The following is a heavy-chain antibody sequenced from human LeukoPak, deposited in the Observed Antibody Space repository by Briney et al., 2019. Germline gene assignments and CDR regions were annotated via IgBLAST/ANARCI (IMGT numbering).Heavy chain of an antibody. Sequence: PGGSLRLSCAASGFTFSSFNMHGVRQAPGKGLEWVAIISYDGSNKYYADSVKGRFTISRDNSKNTLYLQMNSLGAEDTAVYYCAKNKLLQLEYYFDFWGQGTLVTVSS. CDR3: AKNKLLQLEYYFDF. V-gene: IGHV3-30*18. D-gene: IGHD1-1*01. CDR1: GFTFSSFN. J-gene: IGHJ4*02. CDR2: ISYDGSNK.